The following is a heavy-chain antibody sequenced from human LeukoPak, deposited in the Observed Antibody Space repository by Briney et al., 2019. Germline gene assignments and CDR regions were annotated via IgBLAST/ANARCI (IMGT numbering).Heavy chain of an antibody. CDR2: FDPEDGET. J-gene: IGHJ4*02. Sequence: SVTVSCKVSGYTLTELSMHWLRQPPGKGLEWMGGFDPEDGETIYAQKFPGRVTMTQDTSTETAYMELSSLRSEDTAVHYCATVSHYDYVTRTDYWGQGALVTVSS. CDR3: ATVSHYDYVTRTDY. D-gene: IGHD3-16*01. CDR1: GYTLTELS. V-gene: IGHV1-24*01.